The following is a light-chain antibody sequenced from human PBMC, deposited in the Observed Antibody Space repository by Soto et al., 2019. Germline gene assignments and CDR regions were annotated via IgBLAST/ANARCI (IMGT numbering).Light chain of an antibody. J-gene: IGLJ2*01. Sequence: QSVLAQPASVSGSPGQSITISCTGTSNDIGLYNYVSWYQQSPGKAPKLIIYVVSSRPSGISNRFSGSKSGNTASLTISGLQAEDEADYYCASYARGSTLVLFGGGTKLTVL. V-gene: IGLV2-14*01. CDR3: ASYARGSTLVL. CDR2: VVS. CDR1: SNDIGLYNY.